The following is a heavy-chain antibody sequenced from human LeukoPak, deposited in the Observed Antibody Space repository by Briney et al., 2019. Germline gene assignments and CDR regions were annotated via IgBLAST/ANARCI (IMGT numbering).Heavy chain of an antibody. CDR1: GYTFTGYY. CDR3: ARVNSGGWLMYN. V-gene: IGHV1-2*02. J-gene: IGHJ4*02. Sequence: ASVKVSCKASGYTFTGYYMHWVRQAPGQGLEWMGWINPNSGGTNYAQKFQGRVTMTRDTSISTAYMELSRLRSDDTAVYYCARVNSGGWLMYNWGQGTLVTVSS. CDR2: INPNSGGT. D-gene: IGHD6-19*01.